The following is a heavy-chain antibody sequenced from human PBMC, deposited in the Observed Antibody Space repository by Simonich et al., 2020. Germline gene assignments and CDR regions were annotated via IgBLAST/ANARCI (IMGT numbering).Heavy chain of an antibody. D-gene: IGHD6-25*01. J-gene: IGHJ2*01. CDR1: GYTFTGYN. Sequence: QVQLVQSGAEVKKPGASVKVSCKASGYTFTGYNMNWVRQAPGQGLEWMGWINPNSGGNNYAQKFQGRVTMTRDTSISPAYMELSRLRSDDTAVYYCARGGLGHWYFDLWGRGTLVTVSS. CDR2: INPNSGGN. V-gene: IGHV1-2*02. CDR3: ARGGLGHWYFDL.